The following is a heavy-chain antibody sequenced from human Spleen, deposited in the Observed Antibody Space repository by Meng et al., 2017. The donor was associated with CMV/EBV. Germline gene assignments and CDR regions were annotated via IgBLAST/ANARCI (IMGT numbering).Heavy chain of an antibody. D-gene: IGHD3-22*01. CDR2: ISWNSGSI. CDR3: ARVVVISWFDP. Sequence: GGSLRLSCAASGFTFDDYAMHWVRQPPGKGLEWVSGISWNSGSIAYADSVKGRFTISRDNAKNSLYLQMNSLRAEDTAVYYCARVVVISWFDPWGQGTLVTVSS. CDR1: GFTFDDYA. V-gene: IGHV3-9*01. J-gene: IGHJ5*02.